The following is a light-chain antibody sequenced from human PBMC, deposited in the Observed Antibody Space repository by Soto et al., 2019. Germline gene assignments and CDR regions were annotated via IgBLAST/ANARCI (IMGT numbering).Light chain of an antibody. CDR1: QSISNW. Sequence: DIQMTQSPSTLSASVGDRVTITCRASQSISNWLAWYQQKPGKAPKLLIYKASSLESGVPSRFSGSGSGTEFTLTISSLQPDDFATYYCLQYNSYSGTFGQGTKLEIK. CDR2: KAS. CDR3: LQYNSYSGT. V-gene: IGKV1-5*03. J-gene: IGKJ2*01.